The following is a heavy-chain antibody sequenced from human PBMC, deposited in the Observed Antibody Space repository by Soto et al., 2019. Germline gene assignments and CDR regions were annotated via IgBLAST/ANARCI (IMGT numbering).Heavy chain of an antibody. CDR2: IRNSGNTI. CDR1: GFIFSNYH. D-gene: IGHD6-13*01. CDR3: TRQNIEHSSGWYP. Sequence: DVQLVESGGGLVQLGGSLRLSCAASGFIFSNYHMNWVRQAPGKGLEWVSYIRNSGNTIYYANSVKGRFTISRDNAKGSLYLQMNSLRDEDTAVYYCTRQNIEHSSGWYPWGQGTLVTVSS. V-gene: IGHV3-48*02. J-gene: IGHJ5*02.